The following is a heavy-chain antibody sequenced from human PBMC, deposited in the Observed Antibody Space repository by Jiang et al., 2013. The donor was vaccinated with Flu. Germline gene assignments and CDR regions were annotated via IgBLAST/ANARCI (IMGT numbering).Heavy chain of an antibody. Sequence: SRGLEWLGRTYYRSKWYNDYAVSVKSRITINPDTSKNQFSLHLNSVTPEDTAVYYCARALAAGSFFDYWGQGTLVTVSS. CDR2: TYYRSKWYN. J-gene: IGHJ4*02. D-gene: IGHD2-15*01. CDR3: ARALAAGSFFDY. V-gene: IGHV6-1*01.